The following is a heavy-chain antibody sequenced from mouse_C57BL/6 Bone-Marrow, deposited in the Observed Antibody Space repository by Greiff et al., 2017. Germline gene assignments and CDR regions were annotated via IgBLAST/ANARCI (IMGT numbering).Heavy chain of an antibody. CDR1: GYTFTDYY. Sequence: VQLQQSGPELVKPGASVKIPCKASGYTFTDYYMNWVKQSHGKSLEWIGDINPNNGGTSYNQKLKGKATLTVDKSSSPAYMELRSMTSEDSAVYYGARDYYGSSWYFDYWGQGTMLTVSA. CDR3: ARDYYGSSWYFDY. J-gene: IGHJ2*01. V-gene: IGHV1-26*01. CDR2: INPNNGGT. D-gene: IGHD1-1*01.